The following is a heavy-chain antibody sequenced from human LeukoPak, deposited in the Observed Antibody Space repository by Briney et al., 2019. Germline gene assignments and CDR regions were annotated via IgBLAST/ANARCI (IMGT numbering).Heavy chain of an antibody. J-gene: IGHJ5*02. V-gene: IGHV3-74*01. Sequence: GGSLRLSCAASVFTFSIYWMHWVRQASGKGLVWVSRIIWDGINTRYTDSVKARFTISRDNAKNTLNLQMNSRRDEDTAVYYCARDLGQYYDTSDNWFDPWGQGTLVTVSS. CDR3: ARDLGQYYDTSDNWFDP. CDR2: IIWDGINT. CDR1: VFTFSIYW. D-gene: IGHD3-22*01.